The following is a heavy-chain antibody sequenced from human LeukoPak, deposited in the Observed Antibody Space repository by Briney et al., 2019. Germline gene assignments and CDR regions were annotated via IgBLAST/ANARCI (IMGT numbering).Heavy chain of an antibody. CDR3: ARWDIVAPCDY. CDR2: ISSSSSYI. J-gene: IGHJ4*02. V-gene: IGHV3-21*01. D-gene: IGHD5-12*01. CDR1: GFTFSSYS. Sequence: GGSLRLSCAASGFTFSSYSINWVRQAPGKGLEWVSSISSSSSYIYYADSVKGRFTISRDNAKNSLYLQMNSLRAEDAAVYYCARWDIVAPCDYWRQGTLVTVSS.